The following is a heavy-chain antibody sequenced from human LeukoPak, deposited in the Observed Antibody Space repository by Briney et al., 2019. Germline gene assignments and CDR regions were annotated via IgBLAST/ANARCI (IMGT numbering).Heavy chain of an antibody. CDR2: INHSGRT. CDR3: ARTSGFFDSSGFYQQNPYYFQY. CDR1: GDSFIGYF. J-gene: IGHJ4*02. D-gene: IGHD3-22*01. V-gene: IGHV4-34*01. Sequence: PSETLSLTCAAPGDSFIGYFWTWIRQAPGKGLEWIGDINHSGRTNYNPSLQRRVSISVDTSKNQFSLNVTSVTGADTAVYYCARTSGFFDSSGFYQQNPYYFQYWGQGVLVTVSS.